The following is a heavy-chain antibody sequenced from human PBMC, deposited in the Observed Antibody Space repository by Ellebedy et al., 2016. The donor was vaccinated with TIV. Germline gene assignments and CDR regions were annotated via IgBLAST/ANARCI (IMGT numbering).Heavy chain of an antibody. Sequence: GGSLRLSXAASGFTFSTYGMHWVRQAPGKGLEWVAVISFDGNNAYFSDSVRGRFTISRDNSKNTLYLQMNSLRGDDTAVYYCAKDGSSRDYGDYFDYWGQGTLVTVSS. D-gene: IGHD4-17*01. CDR3: AKDGSSRDYGDYFDY. J-gene: IGHJ4*02. CDR2: ISFDGNNA. CDR1: GFTFSTYG. V-gene: IGHV3-30*18.